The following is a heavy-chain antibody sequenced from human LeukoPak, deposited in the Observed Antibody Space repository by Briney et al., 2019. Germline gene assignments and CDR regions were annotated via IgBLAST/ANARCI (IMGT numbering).Heavy chain of an antibody. CDR3: ARDHSGSYYGAGY. CDR1: GYTFTGYY. CDR2: INPNSDGT. V-gene: IGHV1-2*02. Sequence: ASVKVSCKASGYTFTGYYMHWVRQAPGQGLEWMGWINPNSDGTNYAQKFQGRVTMTRDTSISTAYMELSRLRSDDTAVYYCARDHSGSYYGAGYWGQGTLVTVSS. J-gene: IGHJ4*02. D-gene: IGHD1-26*01.